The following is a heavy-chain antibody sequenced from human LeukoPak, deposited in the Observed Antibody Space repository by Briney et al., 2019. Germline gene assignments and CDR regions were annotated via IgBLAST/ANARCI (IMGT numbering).Heavy chain of an antibody. CDR3: ARASSHSSHNDY. CDR1: GGSISSGGYY. D-gene: IGHD6-13*01. CDR2: IYYSGRT. J-gene: IGHJ4*02. V-gene: IGHV4-31*03. Sequence: SQTLSLTCTVSGGSISSGGYYWSWIRQHPGQGLEWIGYIYYSGRTYYNPSLKSRVTISVDTSKNQFSLKLSSVTAADTAVYYCARASSHSSHNDYWGQGTLVTVSS.